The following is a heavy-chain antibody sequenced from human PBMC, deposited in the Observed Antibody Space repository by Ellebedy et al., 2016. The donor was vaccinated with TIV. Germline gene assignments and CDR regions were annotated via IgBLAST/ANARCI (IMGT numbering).Heavy chain of an antibody. CDR3: TRKSYYTDSRGYYWAFGY. CDR2: ISSNAYRGTI. J-gene: IGHJ4*02. D-gene: IGHD3-22*01. V-gene: IGHV3-72*01. Sequence: GESLKISCAASGFTSCAHDMDWVRQAPGKGLEWVGVISSNAYRGTIDHAASVKGRFTISRDDSKNSLYLQMNSLKTEDTAVYYCTRKSYYTDSRGYYWAFGYWGQGALVTVSS. CDR1: GFTSCAHD.